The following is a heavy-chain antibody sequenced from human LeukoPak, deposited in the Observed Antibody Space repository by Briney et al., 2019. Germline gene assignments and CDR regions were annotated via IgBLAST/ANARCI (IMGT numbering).Heavy chain of an antibody. D-gene: IGHD3-3*01. CDR3: ARSITIFGVVTPRYYMDV. CDR2: INPNSGGT. Sequence: ASVKVSCKASGYTFTGYYMHWVRQAPGQGLEWMGWINPNSGGTNYAQKFQGRVTMTRDTSISTAYMELSRLRSDDTAVYYCARSITIFGVVTPRYYMDVWGKGTTVTVSS. V-gene: IGHV1-2*02. CDR1: GYTFTGYY. J-gene: IGHJ6*03.